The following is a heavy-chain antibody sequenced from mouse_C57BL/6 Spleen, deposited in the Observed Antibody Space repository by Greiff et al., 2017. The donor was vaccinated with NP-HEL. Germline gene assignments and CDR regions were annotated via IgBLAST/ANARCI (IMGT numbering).Heavy chain of an antibody. D-gene: IGHD6-1*01. CDR1: GYTFTSYW. Sequence: VQLQQPGAELVRPGSSVKLSCKASGYTFTSYWMDWVKQRPGQGLEWIGNIYPSDSETQYNQKFKDKATLTVDESSSTAYMQLSSLTSEDSAVYYCARGGGSPDYWGQGTTLTVSS. V-gene: IGHV1-61*01. CDR2: IYPSDSET. J-gene: IGHJ2*01. CDR3: ARGGGSPDY.